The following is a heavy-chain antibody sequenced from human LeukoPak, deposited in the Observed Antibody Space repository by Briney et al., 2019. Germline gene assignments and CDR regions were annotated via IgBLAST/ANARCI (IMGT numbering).Heavy chain of an antibody. CDR3: ARGRGSRFPYY. D-gene: IGHD1-26*01. CDR2: INHSGST. CDR1: GGSFSGYY. Sequence: SETLSLTCAVYGGSFSGYYWNWIRQPPGKGLEWIGEINHSGSTNYNPSLKSRVTISVDTSKNQFSLKLSSVTAADTAVYYCARGRGSRFPYYWGQGTLVTVSS. V-gene: IGHV4-34*01. J-gene: IGHJ4*02.